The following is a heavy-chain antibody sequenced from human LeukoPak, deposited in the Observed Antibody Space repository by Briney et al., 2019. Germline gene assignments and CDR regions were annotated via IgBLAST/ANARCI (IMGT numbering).Heavy chain of an antibody. V-gene: IGHV3-30-3*01. J-gene: IGHJ4*02. Sequence: GGSLRLSCAASGFTYSSYAMHWVRQAPGKGLEWVAVISYDGSNKCYADSVKGRFTISRGNSKNTLYLQMNSLRAEDTAVYYCARGQIVGATGLYYFDYWGQGTLVTVSS. CDR1: GFTYSSYA. CDR3: ARGQIVGATGLYYFDY. CDR2: ISYDGSNK. D-gene: IGHD1-26*01.